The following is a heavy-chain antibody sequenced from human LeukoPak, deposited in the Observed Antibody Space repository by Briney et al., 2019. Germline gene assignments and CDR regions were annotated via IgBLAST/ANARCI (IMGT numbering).Heavy chain of an antibody. V-gene: IGHV3-15*01. Sequence: GGSLRLSCAASGFTFNNAWMIWVRQAPGKGLEWVGRIKSKAGGGTTDYAAPVKGRFTISRDDSKNTLYLQMNSLKIEDTAVYYCTTGPVTDFYFDYWGQGTLVTVSS. CDR3: TTGPVTDFYFDY. CDR1: GFTFNNAW. D-gene: IGHD4-17*01. CDR2: IKSKAGGGTT. J-gene: IGHJ4*02.